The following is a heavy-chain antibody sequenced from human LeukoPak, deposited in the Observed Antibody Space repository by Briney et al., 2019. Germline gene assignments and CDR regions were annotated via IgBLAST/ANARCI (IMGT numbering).Heavy chain of an antibody. D-gene: IGHD3-10*01. J-gene: IGHJ4*02. CDR3: ARGPLMVRGVIREYYFDY. CDR1: GGSISRSSYY. Sequence: PSETLSLTCTVSGGSISRSSYYWGWIRQPPGKGLEWIGSIYYSGSTYYNPSLKSRVTISVDTSKNQFSLKLSSVTAADTAVYYCARGPLMVRGVIREYYFDYWGQGTLVTVSS. CDR2: IYYSGST. V-gene: IGHV4-39*07.